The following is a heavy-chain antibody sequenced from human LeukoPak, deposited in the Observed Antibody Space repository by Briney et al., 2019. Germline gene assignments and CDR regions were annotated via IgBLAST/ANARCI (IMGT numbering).Heavy chain of an antibody. V-gene: IGHV1-2*02. CDR3: ARDGVWWIRGSAEFAP. Sequence: ASVKVSCKASGYTFTGYYMHWVRQAPGQGFEWMGWINPKSGDTNYARKFQGRVSLTKDTSMSTAFMELNSLISDDTAVYYCARDGVWWIRGSAEFAPWGQGTLVTVSS. J-gene: IGHJ5*02. CDR1: GYTFTGYY. D-gene: IGHD3-10*01. CDR2: INPKSGDT.